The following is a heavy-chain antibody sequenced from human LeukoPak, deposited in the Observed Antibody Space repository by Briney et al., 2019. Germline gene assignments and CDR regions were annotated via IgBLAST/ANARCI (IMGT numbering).Heavy chain of an antibody. V-gene: IGHV3-33*01. D-gene: IGHD1-26*01. J-gene: IGHJ3*02. CDR1: GFSSYG. CDR2: IYYDGSNK. CDR3: ARDRGSGTISDAFDI. Sequence: GGSLRLSCAASGFSSYGMHWVRQAPGKGLEWVAVIYYDGSNKYYADSVKGRFTISRDNSKNTLYLQMNSLRAEDTAVYYCARDRGSGTISDAFDIWGQGTMVTVSS.